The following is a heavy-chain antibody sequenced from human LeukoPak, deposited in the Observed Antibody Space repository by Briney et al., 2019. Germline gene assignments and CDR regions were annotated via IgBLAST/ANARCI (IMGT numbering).Heavy chain of an antibody. J-gene: IGHJ5*02. CDR1: GGSFSGYY. Sequence: SETLSLTCAVYGGSFSGYYWSRIRQPPGKGLEWIGEINHSGSTNYNPSLKSRVTISVDTSKNQFSLKLSSVTAADTAVYYCARDENGYVWGSFRAWGQGTLVTVSS. CDR2: INHSGST. V-gene: IGHV4-34*01. CDR3: ARDENGYVWGSFRA. D-gene: IGHD3-16*02.